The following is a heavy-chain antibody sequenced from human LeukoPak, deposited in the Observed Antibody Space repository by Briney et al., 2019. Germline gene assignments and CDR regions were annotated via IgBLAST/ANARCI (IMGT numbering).Heavy chain of an antibody. J-gene: IGHJ4*01. CDR2: ISSDSHDT. CDR1: GLTLSSYN. V-gene: IGHV3-48*01. D-gene: IGHD2/OR15-2a*01. CDR3: ATKNPGDN. Sequence: GGSLRLSCVVSGLTLSSYNMNWVRQAPGRGLEWVSFISSDSHDTHYAGSVKGRFTVSRDNAKNSLYLQMNSLRVEDTGIYYCATKNPGDNWGHGALVTVSA.